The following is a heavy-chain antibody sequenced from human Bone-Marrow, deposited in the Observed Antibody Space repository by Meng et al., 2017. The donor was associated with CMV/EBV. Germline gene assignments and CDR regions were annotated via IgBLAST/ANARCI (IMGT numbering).Heavy chain of an antibody. CDR1: GYTFTSYE. CDR2: INPNSGDT. D-gene: IGHD6-19*01. V-gene: IGHV1-8*01. CDR3: ARVRDSSGWYHLDY. Sequence: ASVKVSCKTSGYTFTSYEIIWVRQATGQGLEWMGRINPNSGDTGYAQKFQGRVTLTRKTSINTAYMELSRLRSDDTAVYYCARVRDSSGWYHLDYWGQGTLVTVSS. J-gene: IGHJ4*02.